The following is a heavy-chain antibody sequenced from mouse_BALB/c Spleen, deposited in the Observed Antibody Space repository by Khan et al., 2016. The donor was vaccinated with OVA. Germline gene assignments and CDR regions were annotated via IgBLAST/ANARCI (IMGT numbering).Heavy chain of an antibody. V-gene: IGHV1-7*01. J-gene: IGHJ2*01. Sequence: VQLQQSGAELAKPGASVKMSCKASGYTFTSYWVHWVKQRPGQGLEWIGYINPSSNYTDYNQNFKDKATLTADKSSSTAYIQLSSLTSEDSAVYYCARDRIDYWGQGTTLAVSS. CDR1: GYTFTSYW. CDR2: INPSSNYT. CDR3: ARDRIDY.